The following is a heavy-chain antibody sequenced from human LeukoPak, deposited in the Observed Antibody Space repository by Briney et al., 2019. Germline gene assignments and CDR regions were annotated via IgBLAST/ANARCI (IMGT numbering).Heavy chain of an antibody. CDR3: ATDFYDTT. Sequence: GGSLRLSCATSGFSFSDAWMNWVRQAPGKGLEWVGCIRRNSDGGTIDYAAPVKGRFALSRDDSKNTLYLHMSSLQTEDTAVYYCATDFYDTTWGQGTLVTVSS. J-gene: IGHJ5*02. V-gene: IGHV3-15*07. CDR2: IRRNSDGGTI. CDR1: GFSFSDAW. D-gene: IGHD3-22*01.